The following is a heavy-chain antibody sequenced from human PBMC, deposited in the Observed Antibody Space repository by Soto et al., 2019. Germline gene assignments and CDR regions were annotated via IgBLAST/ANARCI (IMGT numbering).Heavy chain of an antibody. CDR2: IYSGGAT. J-gene: IGHJ2*01. Sequence: EVQLVESGGNLIQPGGSLRLSCAASGFTVTNKYMTWVRQAPGKGLEWVSLIYSGGATSYADSVKGRFTISRDNSKDILYLQVNSLRAEDTAVYYCSRVDYDDYCCYFDLWGRVTLVTVSS. D-gene: IGHD4-17*01. V-gene: IGHV3-53*01. CDR3: SRVDYDDYCCYFDL. CDR1: GFTVTNKY.